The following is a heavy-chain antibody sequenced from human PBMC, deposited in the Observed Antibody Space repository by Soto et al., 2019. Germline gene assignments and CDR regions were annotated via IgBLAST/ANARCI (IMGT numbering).Heavy chain of an antibody. J-gene: IGHJ4*02. V-gene: IGHV1-69*01. D-gene: IGHD1-26*01. CDR2: IIPIFGTA. CDR1: GGTFSSYA. Sequence: QVQLVQSGAEVKKPGSSVKVSCKASGGTFSSYAISWVRQAPGQGLEWMGGIIPIFGTANYAQKFQGRVTITADESTSTAYMELSSLRSADTAVYYCAREGRWELPHTPFDYWGQGTLVTVSS. CDR3: AREGRWELPHTPFDY.